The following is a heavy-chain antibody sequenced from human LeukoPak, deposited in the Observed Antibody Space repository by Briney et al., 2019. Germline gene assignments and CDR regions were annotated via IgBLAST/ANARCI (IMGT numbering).Heavy chain of an antibody. D-gene: IGHD2-15*01. CDR1: GSTLSSYW. Sequence: PGGSLRLSCAASGSTLSSYWMSWVRQAPGKGLEWVANIKQDGSEKYYVDSVKGRFTISRDNAKNLLYLQMNSLRAEDTAVYYCARDWYCSGGSCYLIDYWGQGTLVTVSS. CDR2: IKQDGSEK. CDR3: ARDWYCSGGSCYLIDY. J-gene: IGHJ4*02. V-gene: IGHV3-7*01.